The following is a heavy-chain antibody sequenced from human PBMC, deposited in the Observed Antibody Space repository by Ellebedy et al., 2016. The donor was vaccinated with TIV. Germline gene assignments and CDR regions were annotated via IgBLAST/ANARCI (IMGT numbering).Heavy chain of an antibody. Sequence: MPGGSLRLSCTVSGGSISSYYWSWIRQPPGKGLEWIGYIYYSGSTNYNPSLKSRVTISVDKSKNQFSLKLSSVTAADTAVYYCARDQAPRYFQHWGQGTLVTVSS. CDR2: IYYSGST. CDR1: GGSISSYY. CDR3: ARDQAPRYFQH. V-gene: IGHV4-59*12. D-gene: IGHD6-6*01. J-gene: IGHJ1*01.